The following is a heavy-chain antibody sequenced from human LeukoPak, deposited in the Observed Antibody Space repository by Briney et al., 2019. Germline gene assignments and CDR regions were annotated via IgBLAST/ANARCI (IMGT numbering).Heavy chain of an antibody. V-gene: IGHV4-34*01. J-gene: IGHJ6*03. CDR3: ARGDCSSTSCYPRDYYYYMGV. CDR1: GGSFSGYY. D-gene: IGHD2-2*01. CDR2: INHSGST. Sequence: SETLSLTCAVYGGSFSGYYWSWIRQPPGKGLEWIGEINHSGSTNYNPSLKSRVTISVDTSKNQFSLRLSSVTAADTAVYYCARGDCSSTSCYPRDYYYYMGVWGKGTTVTISS.